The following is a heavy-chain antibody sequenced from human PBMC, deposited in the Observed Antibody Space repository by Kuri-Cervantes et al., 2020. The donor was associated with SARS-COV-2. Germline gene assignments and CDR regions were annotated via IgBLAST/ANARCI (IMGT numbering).Heavy chain of an antibody. CDR1: GFTFSDYY. J-gene: IGHJ6*02. CDR3: ARAGPMVRGVATMGYYGMDV. CDR2: ISSSGSTI. V-gene: IGHV3-11*04. D-gene: IGHD3-10*01. Sequence: GESLKISCAASGFTFSDYYMSWIRQAPGKGLEWVSYISSSGSTIYYADSVKGRFTISRDNAKNSLYLQMNSLRTEDTAVYYCARAGPMVRGVATMGYYGMDVWGQGTTVTVSS.